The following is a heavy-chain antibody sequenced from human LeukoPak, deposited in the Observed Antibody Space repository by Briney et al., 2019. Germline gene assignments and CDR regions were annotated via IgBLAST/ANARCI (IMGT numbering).Heavy chain of an antibody. CDR1: GFTVSSNY. J-gene: IGHJ4*02. D-gene: IGHD7-27*01. CDR3: TTDPLNAGEPDY. Sequence: PGGSLRLSCAASGFTVSSNYMSWVRQAPGKGLEWVGFIRSKAYGGTTEYAASVKGRFTISRDDSKSIAYLQMNSLKTEDTAVYYCTTDPLNAGEPDYWGQGTLVTVSS. V-gene: IGHV3-49*04. CDR2: IRSKAYGGTT.